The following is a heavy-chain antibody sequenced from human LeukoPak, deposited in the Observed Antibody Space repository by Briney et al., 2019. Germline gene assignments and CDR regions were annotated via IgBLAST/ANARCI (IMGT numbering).Heavy chain of an antibody. V-gene: IGHV4-61*02. J-gene: IGHJ6*03. CDR3: ARSSSSRPYYYYYYMDV. CDR1: GGSISSGSYS. D-gene: IGHD6-6*01. Sequence: SQTLSLTCTVSGGSISSGSYSWSWIRQPAGKGLEWIGRIYTSGSTNYNPSLKSRVTISVDTSKKQFSLKLSSVTAADTAVYYCARSSSSRPYYYYYYMDVWGKGTTVTVSS. CDR2: IYTSGST.